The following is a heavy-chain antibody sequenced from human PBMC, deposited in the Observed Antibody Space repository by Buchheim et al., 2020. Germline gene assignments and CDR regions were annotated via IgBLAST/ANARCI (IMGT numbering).Heavy chain of an antibody. CDR1: GFTFSSYA. Sequence: EVQLLESGGGLVQPGGSLRLSCAASGFTFSSYAMSWVRQAPGKGLEWVSAISGSGGSTYYADSVKGRFTISRDNSKNTRYLQMNSLRAEDTAVYYCAKDRDMIVVVYYYYGMDVWGQGTTVTVSS. V-gene: IGHV3-23*01. CDR3: AKDRDMIVVVYYYYGMDV. D-gene: IGHD3-22*01. CDR2: ISGSGGST. J-gene: IGHJ6*02.